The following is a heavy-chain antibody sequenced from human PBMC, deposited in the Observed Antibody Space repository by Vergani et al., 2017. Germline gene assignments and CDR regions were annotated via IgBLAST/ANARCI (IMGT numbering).Heavy chain of an antibody. J-gene: IGHJ3*02. Sequence: QVQLVESGGGLVKPGGSLRLSCAASGFTFSDYYMSWIRQAPGKGLEWVSYISSSGSTIYYADSVKGRFTISRDNAKNALYLQMNSLRSEDTAVYYCARVWVVESIAARLSAFDIWGQGTMVTVSS. D-gene: IGHD6-6*01. CDR1: GFTFSDYY. CDR3: ARVWVVESIAARLSAFDI. V-gene: IGHV3-11*01. CDR2: ISSSGSTI.